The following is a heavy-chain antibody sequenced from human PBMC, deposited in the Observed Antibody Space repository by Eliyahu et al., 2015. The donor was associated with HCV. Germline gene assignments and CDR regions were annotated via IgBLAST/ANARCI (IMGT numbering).Heavy chain of an antibody. CDR1: GGSIPXXX. J-gene: IGHJ5*02. Sequence: QVQLQESGPGLVKPSETLSXICTVSGGSIPXXXWSWIRQPPGKGLEWIGYIHYSGSTNYNPSLKSRVTISVDTSKNQFSLNLTSVTAADTAMYYCASGGGGIAVTGTGGWFDPWGQGTLVTVSS. CDR2: IHYSGST. CDR3: ASGGGGIAVTGTGGWFDP. D-gene: IGHD6-19*01. V-gene: IGHV4-59*01.